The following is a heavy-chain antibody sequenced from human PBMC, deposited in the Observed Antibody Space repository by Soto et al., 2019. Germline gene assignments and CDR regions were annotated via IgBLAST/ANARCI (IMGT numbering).Heavy chain of an antibody. CDR3: AKMATFGSLNWFDP. J-gene: IGHJ5*02. CDR1: GYTFTNND. V-gene: IGHV1-8*01. D-gene: IGHD3-10*01. CDR2: VNPGSGDT. Sequence: ASVKVSCKASGYTFTNNDVSWGRQATGQGLEGMGWVNPGSGDTGYAQKFQGRVTMTRDTYIATASMELSTLRSDDTAIYYCAKMATFGSLNWFDPWGQGTLVTVSS.